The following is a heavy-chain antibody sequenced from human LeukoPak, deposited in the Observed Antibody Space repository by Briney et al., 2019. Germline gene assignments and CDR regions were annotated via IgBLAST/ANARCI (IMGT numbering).Heavy chain of an antibody. CDR3: ARDTMDIVVVPAASGYYDYMDV. J-gene: IGHJ6*03. CDR2: ISAYNGKT. CDR1: GYTFTSYG. D-gene: IGHD2-2*03. V-gene: IGHV1-18*01. Sequence: ASVKVSCKASGYTFTSYGISWVRQAPGQGLEWMGWISAYNGKTNYAQKLQGRVTMTTDTSTSTAYMELRSLRSDDTAVYYCARDTMDIVVVPAASGYYDYMDVSGKGTTVTVSS.